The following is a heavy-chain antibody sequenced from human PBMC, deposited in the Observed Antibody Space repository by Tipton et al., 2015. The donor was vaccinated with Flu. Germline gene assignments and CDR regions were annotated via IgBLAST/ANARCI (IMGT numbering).Heavy chain of an antibody. V-gene: IGHV3-7*03. CDR3: ARVQIFPPLFAA. J-gene: IGHJ5*02. CDR1: GFTFSTYW. D-gene: IGHD3-3*01. Sequence: SLRLSCAASGFTFSTYWMTWVRQAPGKGLEWVANINLDGSETYYVGSVKGRFTISRDNAKNSLYLQMNSLRAEDTAVYYCARVQIFPPLFAAWGQGPLVTVSP. CDR2: INLDGSET.